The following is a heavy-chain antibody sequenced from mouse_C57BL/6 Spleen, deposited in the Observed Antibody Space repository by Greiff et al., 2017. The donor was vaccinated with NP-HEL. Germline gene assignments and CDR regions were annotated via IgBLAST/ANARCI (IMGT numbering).Heavy chain of an antibody. CDR1: GFTFTDYY. CDR3: ARFDGYYWYFDV. J-gene: IGHJ1*03. Sequence: DVMLVESGGGLVQPGGSLSLSCAASGFTFTDYYMSWVRQPPGKALEWLGFIRHKANGYTTEYSSSVKGRFTISRDPSHSILYLQMNALRAEDSATDYCARFDGYYWYFDVWGTGTTVTVSS. D-gene: IGHD2-3*01. V-gene: IGHV7-3*01. CDR2: IRHKANGYTT.